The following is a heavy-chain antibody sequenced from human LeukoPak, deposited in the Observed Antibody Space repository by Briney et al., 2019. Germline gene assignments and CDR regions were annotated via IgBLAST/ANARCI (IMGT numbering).Heavy chain of an antibody. V-gene: IGHV3-21*01. CDR1: GFTFSSYS. CDR2: ISSSSSYI. J-gene: IGHJ6*03. D-gene: IGHD6-19*01. CDR3: ARGEVAVAGTPPLYYMDV. Sequence: PGGSLRLSCAASGFTFSSYSMNWVRQAPGKGLEWVSSISSSSSYIYYADSVKGRFTISRDNAKNSLYLQMNSLRAEDTAVYYFARGEVAVAGTPPLYYMDVWGKGTTVTVSS.